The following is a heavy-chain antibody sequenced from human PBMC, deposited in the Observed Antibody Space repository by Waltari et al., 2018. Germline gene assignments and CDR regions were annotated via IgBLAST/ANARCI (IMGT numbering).Heavy chain of an antibody. CDR1: GLTFLNYG. CDR2: ISGSGGGT. D-gene: IGHD1-1*01. Sequence: EVQLLASGGGLVQPGGSLRLSCAASGLTFLNYGMGWVPQAPGKGLEWVAGISGSGGGTYYADSVKGRFTISRDNSKNTLYLQMNSLRADDSAFYYCARAYNWNDFFDFWGLGTLVTVSS. CDR3: ARAYNWNDFFDF. J-gene: IGHJ4*02. V-gene: IGHV3-23*01.